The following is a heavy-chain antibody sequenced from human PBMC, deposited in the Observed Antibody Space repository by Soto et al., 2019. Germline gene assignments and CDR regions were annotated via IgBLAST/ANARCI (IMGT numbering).Heavy chain of an antibody. CDR3: ARHAGIAPKEVDY. V-gene: IGHV4-59*08. Sequence: SETLSLTCSVSGDSISSYYWSWIRQPPGKGLEWIAYMYYSGNTNYNPSLKSRVTIPVEKSKNQFSVRLTSVSAADTAMYYCARHAGIAPKEVDYWGQGTLVTVSS. J-gene: IGHJ4*02. D-gene: IGHD6-13*01. CDR1: GDSISSYY. CDR2: MYYSGNT.